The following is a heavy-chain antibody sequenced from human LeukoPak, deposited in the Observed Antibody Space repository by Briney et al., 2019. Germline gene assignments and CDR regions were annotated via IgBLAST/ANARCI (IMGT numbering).Heavy chain of an antibody. D-gene: IGHD2-2*01. J-gene: IGHJ5*02. CDR3: ATARRLEGYCSSITCLVPYNWLDP. CDR1: GYTFTSHC. CDR2: INPSGGST. V-gene: IGHV1-46*03. Sequence: ASVKVSCKASGYTFTSHCMHWVRQAPGHGLEWMGIINPSGGSTSYAQKFQGRVTMTRDTSTSTVYMELRSLRSEDTAVYYCATARRLEGYCSSITCLVPYNWLDPWGQGTLVTVSS.